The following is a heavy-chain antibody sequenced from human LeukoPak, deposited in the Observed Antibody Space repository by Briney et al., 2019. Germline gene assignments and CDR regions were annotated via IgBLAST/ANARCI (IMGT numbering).Heavy chain of an antibody. Sequence: SVKVSCKASGRTFSSYAISWVRQAPGQGLEWMGGIIPIFGTANYAQKFQGRVTITTDESTSTAYMELSSLRSEDTAVYYCARYPYSSSWYLSGYYFDYWGQGTLVTVSS. J-gene: IGHJ4*02. CDR2: IIPIFGTA. CDR1: GRTFSSYA. V-gene: IGHV1-69*05. D-gene: IGHD6-13*01. CDR3: ARYPYSSSWYLSGYYFDY.